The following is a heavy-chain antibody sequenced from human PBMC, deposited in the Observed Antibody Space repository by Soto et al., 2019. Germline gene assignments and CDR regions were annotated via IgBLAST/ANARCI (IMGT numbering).Heavy chain of an antibody. V-gene: IGHV5-10-1*01. J-gene: IGHJ4*02. Sequence: PGESLKISCQGSGYSFTTHWITWVRQTPGKGLEWMGRIDPSNSYINYSPSFQGHVTISVDRSISTAYLQWSSLKASDTAMYYCARPGYCSSTSCPLDFWGQGTLVTVSS. D-gene: IGHD2-2*01. CDR1: GYSFTTHW. CDR3: ARPGYCSSTSCPLDF. CDR2: IDPSNSYI.